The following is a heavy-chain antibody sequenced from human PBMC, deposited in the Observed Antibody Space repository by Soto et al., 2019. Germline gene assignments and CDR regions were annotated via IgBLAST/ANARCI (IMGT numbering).Heavy chain of an antibody. CDR2: ISSSSSYI. Sequence: GGSLRLSCAASGFTFSSYSMNWVRQAPGKGLEWVSSISSSSSYIYYADSVKGRFTISRDNAKNSLYLQMNSLRAEDTAVYYCARGELRHAMDVWGKGTTVTVSS. V-gene: IGHV3-21*01. CDR3: ARGELRHAMDV. J-gene: IGHJ6*03. D-gene: IGHD3-16*01. CDR1: GFTFSSYS.